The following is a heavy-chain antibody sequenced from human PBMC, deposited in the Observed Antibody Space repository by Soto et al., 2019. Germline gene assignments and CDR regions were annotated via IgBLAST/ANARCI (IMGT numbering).Heavy chain of an antibody. J-gene: IGHJ3*02. CDR2: ISGSGGST. CDR1: GFTFSSYA. Sequence: PGGSLGLCCAASGFTFSSYAMSWVRQAPGKGLEWVSAISGSGGSTYYADSVKGRFTISRDNSKNTLYLQMNSLRAEDTAVYYCAIMGTINEYSSSSGAFDISGQATMVTVSS. CDR3: AIMGTINEYSSSSGAFDI. D-gene: IGHD6-6*01. V-gene: IGHV3-23*01.